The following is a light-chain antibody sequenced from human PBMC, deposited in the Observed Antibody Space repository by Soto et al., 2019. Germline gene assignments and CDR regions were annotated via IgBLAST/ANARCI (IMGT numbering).Light chain of an antibody. V-gene: IGLV2-8*01. CDR3: SLFAARDNRGV. Sequence: SVLTQPPSASGSPVQSVTISCTGTSTDVRGYNYISWYQHHPGKVPKLIIYEVSERPSGVPHRFSGSKSTNTASLSVSGLQAEDEADYYCSLFAARDNRGVF. CDR2: EVS. J-gene: IGLJ1*01. CDR1: STDVRGYNY.